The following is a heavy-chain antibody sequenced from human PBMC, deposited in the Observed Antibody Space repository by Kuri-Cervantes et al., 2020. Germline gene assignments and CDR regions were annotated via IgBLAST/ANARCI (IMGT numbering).Heavy chain of an antibody. J-gene: IGHJ5*02. V-gene: IGHV3-30-3*01. CDR3: ARDQVRAGYYPNWFDP. D-gene: IGHD3-3*01. Sequence: GESLKISCAASGFTFSEYTMHWVRQAPGKGLEWVAFISYDGSNKYYADSVKGRFTISRDNSKNTLYLQMNSLRAEDTAVYYCARDQVRAGYYPNWFDPWGQGTLVAVSS. CDR2: ISYDGSNK. CDR1: GFTFSEYT.